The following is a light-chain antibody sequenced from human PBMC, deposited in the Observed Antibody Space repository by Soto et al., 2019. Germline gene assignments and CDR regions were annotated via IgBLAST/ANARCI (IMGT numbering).Light chain of an antibody. CDR1: QSVSIN. V-gene: IGKV3-15*01. J-gene: IGKJ5*01. CDR2: GAS. Sequence: IVMPQYPAPLSVSTGEIATLSCRASQSVSINLAWYQQNPGQAPRLLIYGASTRATGIPARFSGRGSGTEFTLTISSLQSEDFAVYYCQQYNNWPSGITLGQRPPLEI. CDR3: QQYNNWPSGIT.